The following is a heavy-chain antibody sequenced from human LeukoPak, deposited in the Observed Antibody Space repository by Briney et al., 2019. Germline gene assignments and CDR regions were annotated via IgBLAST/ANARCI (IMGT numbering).Heavy chain of an antibody. CDR2: ISSGSSYI. Sequence: GGSLSLSCAASGFTFSYYSMNWVRQAPGKGLEWVSSISSGSSYIYYADSVKGRFTISRDNAKNSLYLQMNSLRAEDTAVYYCARAQGSDWSLPFDYWGQGTLVTVSS. D-gene: IGHD6-19*01. J-gene: IGHJ4*02. CDR1: GFTFSYYS. V-gene: IGHV3-21*01. CDR3: ARAQGSDWSLPFDY.